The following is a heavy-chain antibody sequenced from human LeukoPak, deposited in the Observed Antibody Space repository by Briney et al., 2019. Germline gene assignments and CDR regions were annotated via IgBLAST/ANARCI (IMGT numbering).Heavy chain of an antibody. V-gene: IGHV3-48*03. Sequence: SGGSLRLSCAASGFTFTSYDLTCVRQAPGKGLEWVSYITSSGTSIYYAVAVKGRFTISRDNARNSLYLQMNSLRAEDTAVYYCARFTVTKVLTGFDYWGQGTLVTVSS. CDR1: GFTFTSYD. CDR3: ARFTVTKVLTGFDY. CDR2: ITSSGTSI. J-gene: IGHJ4*02. D-gene: IGHD4-17*01.